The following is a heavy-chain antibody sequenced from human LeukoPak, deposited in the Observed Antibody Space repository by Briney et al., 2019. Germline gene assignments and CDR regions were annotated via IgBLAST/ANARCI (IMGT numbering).Heavy chain of an antibody. CDR1: GFTFSSYW. V-gene: IGHV3-74*01. Sequence: GGSLRLSCAASGFTFSSYWMHWVRQAPGKGLVWVSRINSDGSSTSYADSVKGRFAISRDNAKNSLYLQMNNLRAEDTAVYYCAREDASSLDYWGQGILVTVSS. CDR3: AREDASSLDY. D-gene: IGHD6-13*01. J-gene: IGHJ4*02. CDR2: INSDGSST.